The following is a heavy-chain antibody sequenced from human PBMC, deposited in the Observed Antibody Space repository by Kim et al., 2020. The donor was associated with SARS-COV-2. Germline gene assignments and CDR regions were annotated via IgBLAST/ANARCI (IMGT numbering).Heavy chain of an antibody. CDR2: FDPEDGET. V-gene: IGHV1-24*01. Sequence: ASVKVSCKVSGYTLTELSMHWVRQAPGKGLEWMGGFDPEDGETIYAQKFRGRVTMTEDTSTDTAYMELSSLRSEDTAVYYCATLGYYGSGIAAGYYWYFDLWGRGTLVTVSS. CDR1: GYTLTELS. D-gene: IGHD3-10*01. J-gene: IGHJ2*01. CDR3: ATLGYYGSGIAAGYYWYFDL.